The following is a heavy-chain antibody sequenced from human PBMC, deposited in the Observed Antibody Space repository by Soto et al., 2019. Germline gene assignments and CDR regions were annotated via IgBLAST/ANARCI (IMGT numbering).Heavy chain of an antibody. V-gene: IGHV3-21*01. D-gene: IGHD3-3*01. J-gene: IGHJ3*02. CDR2: ISSSSSYI. CDR3: ASIYAEITIFGLSNDAFDI. Sequence: GGSLRLSCAASGFTFSSYSMNWVRQAPGKGLEWVSSISSSSSYIYSADSVKGCFTISRDNAKNSLYLQMNSRRAEDTAVYYCASIYAEITIFGLSNDAFDIWGEGTMVTVSS. CDR1: GFTFSSYS.